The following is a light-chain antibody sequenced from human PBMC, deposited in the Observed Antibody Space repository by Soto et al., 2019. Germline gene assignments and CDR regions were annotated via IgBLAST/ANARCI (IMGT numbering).Light chain of an antibody. CDR1: QSVSSY. CDR3: QQYGSSLWT. V-gene: IGKV3-20*01. CDR2: GAS. Sequence: EIGVSQSPSTLSLSTGERATLSCRASQSVSSYLAWYQQKPGQAPRLLIYGASTRATGIPDRFSGSGSGTDFTLTISRLEPEDFAVYYCQQYGSSLWTFAQGTKVDIK. J-gene: IGKJ1*01.